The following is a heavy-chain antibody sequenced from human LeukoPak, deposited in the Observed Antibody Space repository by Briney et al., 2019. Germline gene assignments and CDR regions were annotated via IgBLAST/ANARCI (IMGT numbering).Heavy chain of an antibody. CDR3: VKGATSSSGWYWFDP. J-gene: IGHJ5*02. V-gene: IGHV1-8*01. CDR2: MNPNSGYT. CDR1: GYTFTSYD. D-gene: IGHD6-19*01. Sequence: ASVKVSCQASGYTFTSYDINWLRQAPGQRLEWMGWMNPNSGYTGYAREFQGRVTMTRDTSISTAYMELSSLRSEDTAIYYCVKGATSSSGWYWFDPWGQGTLVTVSS.